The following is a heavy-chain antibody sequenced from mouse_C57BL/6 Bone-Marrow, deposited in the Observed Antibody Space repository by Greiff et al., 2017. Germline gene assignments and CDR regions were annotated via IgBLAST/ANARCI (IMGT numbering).Heavy chain of an antibody. CDR3: ARYYYWRAED. J-gene: IGHJ4*01. V-gene: IGHV1-64*01. Sequence: QVQLQQPGAELVKPGASVKLSCKASGYTFTSYWMHWVKQRPGQGLEWIGMIHPNSGSTNYNEKFKSKATLTVDKSSSTVYMQLSSLTSEDSAVYYCARYYYWRAEDWGPGTSVTVSS. CDR2: IHPNSGST. CDR1: GYTFTSYW. D-gene: IGHD1-1*01.